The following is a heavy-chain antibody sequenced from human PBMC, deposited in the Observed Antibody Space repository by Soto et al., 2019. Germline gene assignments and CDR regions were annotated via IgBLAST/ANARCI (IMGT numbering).Heavy chain of an antibody. CDR3: VSDYDSGGYIGY. Sequence: SETLSLTCSVSGDSIRSYYWSWIRQPPGKGLEWIGYIYYRGSTYYNPSLESRVAISIDTSKNQFSLNLTSVTAADTAVYYCVSDYDSGGYIGYWGQGTLVTVSS. D-gene: IGHD3-22*01. CDR1: GDSIRSYY. CDR2: IYYRGST. V-gene: IGHV4-30-4*01. J-gene: IGHJ4*02.